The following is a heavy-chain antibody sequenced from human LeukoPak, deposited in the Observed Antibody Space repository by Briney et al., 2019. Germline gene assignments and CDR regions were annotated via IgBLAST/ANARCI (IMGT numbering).Heavy chain of an antibody. V-gene: IGHV3-11*01. J-gene: IGHJ4*02. CDR2: ISRTGDTI. CDR1: GFTFSDYY. CDR3: AKTRVGIVGATTYFDY. Sequence: GGSLRLSCTASGFTFSDYYMSWIRQAPGKGLEWVSYISRTGDTIYYADSVKGRFTISRDNSKNTLYLQMNSLRAEDTAVYYCAKTRVGIVGATTYFDYWGQGTLVTVSS. D-gene: IGHD1-26*01.